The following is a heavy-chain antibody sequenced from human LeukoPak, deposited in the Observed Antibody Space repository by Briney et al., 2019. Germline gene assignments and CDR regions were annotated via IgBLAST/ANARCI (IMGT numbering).Heavy chain of an antibody. D-gene: IGHD3-10*01. Sequence: SGGSLRLSCAASGFTFSGSAMHWVRQASGKVLEWVGRIRSKANSYATAYAASVKGRFTISRDDSKNTAYLQMNSLKTEDTAVYYCTRRPWVVRGGYYYYYGMDVWGQGTTVTVSS. J-gene: IGHJ6*02. CDR1: GFTFSGSA. CDR2: IRSKANSYAT. CDR3: TRRPWVVRGGYYYYYGMDV. V-gene: IGHV3-73*01.